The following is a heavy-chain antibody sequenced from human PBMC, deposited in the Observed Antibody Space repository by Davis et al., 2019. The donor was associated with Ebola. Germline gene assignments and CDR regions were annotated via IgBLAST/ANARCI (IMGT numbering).Heavy chain of an antibody. V-gene: IGHV4-39*01. CDR1: GGSINTDNYF. Sequence: SETLSLTCTVSGGSINTDNYFWAWIRQPPGKELEYISSIYYSGRAYYNPSLKSRVTTSVDTSKNQFFLKVTSMTTADSGVFFCARRHIVAGGADAFDVWGLGTKVTVSS. CDR3: ARRHIVAGGADAFDV. D-gene: IGHD6-13*01. J-gene: IGHJ3*01. CDR2: IYYSGRA.